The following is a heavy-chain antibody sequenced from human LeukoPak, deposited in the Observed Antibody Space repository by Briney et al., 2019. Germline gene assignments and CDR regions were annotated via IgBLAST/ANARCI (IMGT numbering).Heavy chain of an antibody. V-gene: IGHV4-39*01. CDR3: ARLGGNYQNFDS. D-gene: IGHD1-26*01. J-gene: IGHJ4*02. CDR1: SGSISSSIYY. Sequence: SETLSLTCTVSSGSISSSIYYWGWIRQPPGKGLEWIGSIYYSGSTYYNPSLKSRVTISVDTSKNQFSLKLTSVTAADTAVYYCARLGGNYQNFDSWGQGTLVTVSS. CDR2: IYYSGST.